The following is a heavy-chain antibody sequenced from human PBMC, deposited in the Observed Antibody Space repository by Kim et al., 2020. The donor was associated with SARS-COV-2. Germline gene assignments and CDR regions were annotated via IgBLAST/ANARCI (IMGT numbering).Heavy chain of an antibody. CDR1: GFTFSNAW. D-gene: IGHD1-7*01. V-gene: IGHV3-15*01. Sequence: GGSLRLSCAASGFTFSNAWMSWVRQAPGKGLEWVGRIKSKTDGGTTDYAAPVKGRFTISRDDSKNTLYLQMNSLKTEDTAVYYCTTDRVHSGGLELSGYWGQGTLVTVSS. CDR3: TTDRVHSGGLELSGY. CDR2: IKSKTDGGTT. J-gene: IGHJ4*02.